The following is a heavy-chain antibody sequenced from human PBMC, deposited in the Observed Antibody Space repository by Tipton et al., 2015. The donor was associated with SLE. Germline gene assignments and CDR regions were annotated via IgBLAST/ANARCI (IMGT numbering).Heavy chain of an antibody. CDR1: GDSITHYY. CDR3: ARGPYCSGTRCYGWFDP. CDR2: ISHSGST. Sequence: TLSLTCSVSGDSITHYYWGWIRQPPGEGLEWIGSISHSGSTSYNPSLKSRVTISVDTSKNQFSLKQTSVTAADTAVYYCARGPYCSGTRCYGWFDPWGQGTLVTVSS. J-gene: IGHJ5*02. V-gene: IGHV4-38-2*02. D-gene: IGHD2-2*01.